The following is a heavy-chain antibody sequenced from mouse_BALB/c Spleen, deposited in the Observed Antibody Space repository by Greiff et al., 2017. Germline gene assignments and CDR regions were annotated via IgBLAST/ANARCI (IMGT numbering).Heavy chain of an antibody. D-gene: IGHD2-1*01. CDR1: GDSITSGY. CDR2: ISYSGST. J-gene: IGHJ1*01. CDR3: ASNEDYGRYFDV. Sequence: DVKLVESGPSLVKPSQTLSLTCSVTGDSITSGYWNWIRKFPGNKLEYMGYISYSGSTYYNPSLKSRISITRDTSKNQYYLQLKSVTTEDTATYYCASNEDYGRYFDVWGAGTTVTVSS. V-gene: IGHV3-8*02.